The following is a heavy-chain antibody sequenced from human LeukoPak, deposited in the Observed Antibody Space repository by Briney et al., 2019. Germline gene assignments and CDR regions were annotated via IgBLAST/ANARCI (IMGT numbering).Heavy chain of an antibody. V-gene: IGHV4-34*01. Sequence: SETLSLTCAVYGESSSDYCWSWIRQPPGKGLEWIVEIHLGGSTNYNPSLKSRVTISVDTSKNQLSLKLSSVTAADTAIYYCARGQTRGVPDYWGQGTLVTVSS. CDR3: ARGQTRGVPDY. CDR2: IHLGGST. J-gene: IGHJ4*02. CDR1: GESSSDYC. D-gene: IGHD3-16*01.